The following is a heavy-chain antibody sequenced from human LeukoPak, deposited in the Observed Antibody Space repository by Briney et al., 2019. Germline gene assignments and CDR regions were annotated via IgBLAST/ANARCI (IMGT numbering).Heavy chain of an antibody. V-gene: IGHV3-9*01. CDR1: GFTFDDYA. Sequence: TGGSLRLSCAASGFTFDDYAMHWVRQAPGKGLEWVSGISWNSGSIGYADSVKGRFTISRDNAKNSLYLQMNSLRAEDTALCYCAKDLSDTAMPSNAFDIWGQGTMVTVSS. J-gene: IGHJ3*02. CDR2: ISWNSGSI. CDR3: AKDLSDTAMPSNAFDI. D-gene: IGHD5-18*01.